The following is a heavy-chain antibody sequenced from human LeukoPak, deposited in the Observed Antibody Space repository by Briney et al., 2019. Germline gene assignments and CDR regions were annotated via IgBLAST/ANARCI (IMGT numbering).Heavy chain of an antibody. D-gene: IGHD4-17*01. J-gene: IGHJ2*01. CDR2: ISSSGSTI. V-gene: IGHV3-11*04. CDR3: ATTVTTFTYWYFDL. CDR1: GFTFSDYY. Sequence: GGSLRLSCAASGFTFSDYYMSWIRQAPGKGLEWVSYISSSGSTIYYADSVKGRFTISRDNAKNSLYLQMSSLRGEDTAVYYCATTVTTFTYWYFDLWGRGTLVTVSS.